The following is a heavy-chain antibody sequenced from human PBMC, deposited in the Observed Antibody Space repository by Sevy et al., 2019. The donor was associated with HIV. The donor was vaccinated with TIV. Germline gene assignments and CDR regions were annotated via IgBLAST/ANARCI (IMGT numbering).Heavy chain of an antibody. D-gene: IGHD2-8*02. V-gene: IGHV3-15*01. J-gene: IGHJ6*01. CDR1: GFTFTYAW. Sequence: GGSQRLSCEASGFTFTYAWMTWVRQAPGKGLEWVGRIKSRPDGGTTDYAAPVKGRFTISRDDSKNTLYLQMNSLKIEDTAVYYCSTDPIILLLVTDGKDVWGQGTTVTVSS. CDR2: IKSRPDGGTT. CDR3: STDPIILLLVTDGKDV.